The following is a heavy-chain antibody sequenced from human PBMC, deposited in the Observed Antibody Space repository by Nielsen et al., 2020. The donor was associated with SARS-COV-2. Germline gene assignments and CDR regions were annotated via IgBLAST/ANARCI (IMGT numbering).Heavy chain of an antibody. CDR3: AKLLGIGAFDI. CDR2: ISGSGGST. J-gene: IGHJ3*02. V-gene: IGHV3-23*01. D-gene: IGHD7-27*01. Sequence: WIRQPPGKGLEWVSAISGSGGSTYYADSVKGRFTISRDNSKNTLYLQMNSLRAEDTAVYYCAKLLGIGAFDIWGQGTMVTVSS.